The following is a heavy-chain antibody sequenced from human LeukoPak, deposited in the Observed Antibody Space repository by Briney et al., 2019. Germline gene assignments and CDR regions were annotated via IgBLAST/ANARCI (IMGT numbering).Heavy chain of an antibody. CDR2: ISYDGSNK. Sequence: GRSLRLSCAASGFTFSSYAMHWVRQAPGKGLEWVAVISYDGSNKYYADSVKGRFTISRDNSKNTLYLQMNSLRAEDTAVYYCATIPDYGGNPGGFGYWGQGTLVTVSS. CDR1: GFTFSSYA. CDR3: ATIPDYGGNPGGFGY. V-gene: IGHV3-30-3*01. J-gene: IGHJ4*02. D-gene: IGHD4-23*01.